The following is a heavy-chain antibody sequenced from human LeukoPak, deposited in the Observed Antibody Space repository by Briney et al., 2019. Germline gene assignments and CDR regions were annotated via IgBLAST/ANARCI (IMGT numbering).Heavy chain of an antibody. D-gene: IGHD5-18*01. V-gene: IGHV4-4*02. CDR1: GGSISSSNR. J-gene: IGHJ5*02. CDR2: IYHSGST. CDR3: ARIYVDTAMVRWFDP. Sequence: SGTLSLTCAVSGGSISSSNRWSWVRQPPGKGLEWIGEIYHSGSTNYNPSLKSRVTISVDKSKNQFSLKLSSVTAADTAVYYCARIYVDTAMVRWFDPWGQGTLVTVSS.